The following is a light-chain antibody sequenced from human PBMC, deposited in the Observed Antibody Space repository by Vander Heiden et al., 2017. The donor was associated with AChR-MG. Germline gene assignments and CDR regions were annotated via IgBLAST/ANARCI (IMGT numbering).Light chain of an antibody. CDR2: GAS. Sequence: EIVLTQSPGTLSLSPGERATLSCRASQSVRSTSLAWYQQKPGQAPRLLMYGASSRATGIPDRFSGSGSGTDFTLTISRLEPEDFAVYYCQHSATSQLTFGGGTKVEIK. CDR1: QSVRSTS. CDR3: QHSATSQLT. J-gene: IGKJ4*01. V-gene: IGKV3-20*01.